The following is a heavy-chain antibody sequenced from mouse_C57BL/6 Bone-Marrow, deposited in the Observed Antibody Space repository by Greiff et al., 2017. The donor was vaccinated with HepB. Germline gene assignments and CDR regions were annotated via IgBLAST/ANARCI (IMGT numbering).Heavy chain of an antibody. D-gene: IGHD1-1*01. CDR2: INPNNGGT. Sequence: EVQGVESGPELVKPGASVKIPCKASGYTFTDYNMDWVKQSHGKSLEWIGDINPNNGGTIYNQKFKGKATLTVDKSSSTAYMELRSLTSEDTAVYYCARLLRRRMDYWGQGTSVTVSS. J-gene: IGHJ4*01. CDR1: GYTFTDYN. V-gene: IGHV1-18*01. CDR3: ARLLRRRMDY.